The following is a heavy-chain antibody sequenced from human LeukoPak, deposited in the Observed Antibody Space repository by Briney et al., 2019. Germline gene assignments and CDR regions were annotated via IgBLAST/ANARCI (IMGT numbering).Heavy chain of an antibody. V-gene: IGHV4-39*07. Sequence: TSETLSLTCTVSGGSISSSSYYWGWIRQPPGKGLEWIGSIYYSGSTYYNPSLKSRVTISVDTSKNQFSLKLSSVTAADTAVYYCARVLNYGYVDYWGQGTLVTVSS. J-gene: IGHJ4*02. CDR3: ARVLNYGYVDY. D-gene: IGHD5-18*01. CDR2: IYYSGST. CDR1: GGSISSSSYY.